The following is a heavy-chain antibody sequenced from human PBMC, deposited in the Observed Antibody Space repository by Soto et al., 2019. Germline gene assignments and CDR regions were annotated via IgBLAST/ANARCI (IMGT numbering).Heavy chain of an antibody. D-gene: IGHD2-15*01. CDR2: ISGSGGST. Sequence: GGSLRLSCAASGFTFSSYAMSWVRQAPGKGLEWVSAISGSGGSTYYADSVKGRFTISRDNSKNTLYLQMNSLRAEDTAVYYCAKDPHIVLVVAAIAFHSGFDPWGQGTLVTVSS. CDR3: AKDPHIVLVVAAIAFHSGFDP. J-gene: IGHJ5*02. V-gene: IGHV3-23*01. CDR1: GFTFSSYA.